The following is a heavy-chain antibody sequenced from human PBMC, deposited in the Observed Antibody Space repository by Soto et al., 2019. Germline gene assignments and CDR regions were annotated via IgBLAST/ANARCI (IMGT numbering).Heavy chain of an antibody. V-gene: IGHV4-31*03. Sequence: SEILSLTCTVSGGSISSGGYYWSWIRQHPGKGLEWIGYIYYSGSTYYNPSLKSRVTISVDTSKNQFSLKLSSVTAADTAVYYCARVVRNTIFGVVIISPWFDPWGQGTLVTVSS. CDR3: ARVVRNTIFGVVIISPWFDP. J-gene: IGHJ5*02. CDR2: IYYSGST. D-gene: IGHD3-3*01. CDR1: GGSISSGGYY.